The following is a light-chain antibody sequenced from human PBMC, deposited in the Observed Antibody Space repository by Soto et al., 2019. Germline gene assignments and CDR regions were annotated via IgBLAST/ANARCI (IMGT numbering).Light chain of an antibody. J-gene: IGKJ4*01. Sequence: EIVLTQSPGTLSLSPGERATLSCRASQSVSSSYLAWYQQKPGQAPRLLIYGASSRATGIPDRCSGSGSGTDFTLTISRLEPEDFAFYYCQQYGSSPRTFGGGTKVEIK. CDR2: GAS. V-gene: IGKV3-20*01. CDR1: QSVSSSY. CDR3: QQYGSSPRT.